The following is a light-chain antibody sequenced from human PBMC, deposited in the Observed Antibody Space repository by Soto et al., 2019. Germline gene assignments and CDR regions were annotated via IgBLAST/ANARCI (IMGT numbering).Light chain of an antibody. V-gene: IGLV1-44*01. CDR1: SSNIGSNT. CDR3: AAWDDSLRGV. Sequence: QSVLTQPPSASGTPGQRVTITCSGSSSNIGSNTVNWYQQRPGTAPKRPIYSNNQRPSGVPDRFSGSKSGTSASLAISGLQSEDEADYYCAAWDDSLRGVFGTGTKVTVL. J-gene: IGLJ1*01. CDR2: SNN.